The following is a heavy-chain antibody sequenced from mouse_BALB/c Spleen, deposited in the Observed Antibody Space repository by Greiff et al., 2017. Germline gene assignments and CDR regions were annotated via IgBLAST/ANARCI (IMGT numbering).Heavy chain of an antibody. J-gene: IGHJ1*01. D-gene: IGHD2-1*01. CDR1: GYSITSDYA. CDR2: ISYSGST. V-gene: IGHV3-2*02. Sequence: DVQLQESGPGLVKPSQSLSLTCTVTGYSITSDYAWNWIRQFPGNKLEWMGYISYSGSTSYNPSLKSRISITRDTSKNQFFLQLNSVTTEDTATYYCARNEAHYGNWYFDVWGAGTTVTVSS. CDR3: ARNEAHYGNWYFDV.